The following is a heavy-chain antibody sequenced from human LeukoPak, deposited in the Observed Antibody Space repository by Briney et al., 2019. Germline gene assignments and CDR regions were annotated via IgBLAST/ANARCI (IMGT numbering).Heavy chain of an antibody. CDR3: ARDPPEGYDFWSGYSTKHYYYGMDV. J-gene: IGHJ6*02. Sequence: SETLSLTCAVYGVSFSGYYWSWIRQPPGKGLEWIGEINHSGSTNYNPSLKSRVTISVDTSKNQFSLKLSSVTAADTAVYDCARDPPEGYDFWSGYSTKHYYYGMDVWGQGTTVTVSS. CDR2: INHSGST. V-gene: IGHV4-34*01. CDR1: GVSFSGYY. D-gene: IGHD3-3*01.